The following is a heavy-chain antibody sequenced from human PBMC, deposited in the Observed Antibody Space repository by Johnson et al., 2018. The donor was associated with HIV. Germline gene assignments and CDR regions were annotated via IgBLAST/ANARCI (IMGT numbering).Heavy chain of an antibody. V-gene: IGHV3-66*01. CDR2: IERTSRT. Sequence: VQLVESGGGLVQPGGSLRLSCGASAFTFSSNDMKWVRQAPGKGLEWVSPIERTSRTDYADSVKGRFTVSRDSSKNTLYLQMNSLRVEDTAVYYCTTAIVIDAFDIWGQGTMVIVSP. CDR3: TTAIVIDAFDI. CDR1: AFTFSSND. J-gene: IGHJ3*02. D-gene: IGHD3-16*02.